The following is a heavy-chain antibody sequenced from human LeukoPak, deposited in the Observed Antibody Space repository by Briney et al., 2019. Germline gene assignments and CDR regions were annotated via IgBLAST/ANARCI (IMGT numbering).Heavy chain of an antibody. CDR1: GFTFSSYG. D-gene: IGHD3-22*01. V-gene: IGHV3-33*01. Sequence: GGSLRLSGAASGFTFSSYGMHWVRQAPGKGLEWVAVIWYDGSNKYYADSVKGRFTISRDNSKNTLYLQMNSLRAEDTAVYYCARAQGYYDSSGYPIDYWGQGTLVTVSS. J-gene: IGHJ4*02. CDR3: ARAQGYYDSSGYPIDY. CDR2: IWYDGSNK.